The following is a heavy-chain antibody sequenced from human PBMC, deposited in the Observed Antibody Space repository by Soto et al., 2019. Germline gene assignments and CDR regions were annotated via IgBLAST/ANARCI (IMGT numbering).Heavy chain of an antibody. J-gene: IGHJ6*02. CDR3: AREDGSSSSYYYYYGMDV. CDR1: GFTFSSYG. Sequence: QVQLVESGGGVVQPGRSLRLSCAASGFTFSSYGMHWVRQAPGKGLEWVAVISYDGSNKYYADSVKGRFTISRDNSKNTLYLQMNSLRAEDTAVYYCAREDGSSSSYYYYYGMDVWGQGTTVTVSS. D-gene: IGHD6-6*01. V-gene: IGHV3-30*03. CDR2: ISYDGSNK.